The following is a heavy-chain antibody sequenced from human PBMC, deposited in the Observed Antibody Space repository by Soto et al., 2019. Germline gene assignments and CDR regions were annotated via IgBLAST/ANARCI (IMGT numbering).Heavy chain of an antibody. D-gene: IGHD3-9*01. Sequence: PGESLKISYTGSGYSCTSYWIGWVRQMPGKGLEWMGIIYPGDSDTRYSPSFQGQVTISADKSISTAYLQWSSLKASDTAMYYCARQDQDYDILTGYPKNPNWFDPWGQGTLVTVSS. CDR2: IYPGDSDT. V-gene: IGHV5-51*01. J-gene: IGHJ5*02. CDR3: ARQDQDYDILTGYPKNPNWFDP. CDR1: GYSCTSYW.